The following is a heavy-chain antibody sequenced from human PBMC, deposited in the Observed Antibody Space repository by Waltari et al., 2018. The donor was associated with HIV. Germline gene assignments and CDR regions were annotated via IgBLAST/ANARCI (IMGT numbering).Heavy chain of an antibody. CDR1: GFTFRNYA. CDR2: ISYDGSNK. V-gene: IGHV3-30*03. CDR3: ARTFIRATNGMDV. Sequence: QAQLMESGGGVVQPGRSLRLSCAASGFTFRNYAMHWARQAPGKGLEWVAVISYDGSNKYYADSVKGRFTISRDSSKNTLYLQMNSLTAQDTAVYYCARTFIRATNGMDVWGQGTTVFVSS. J-gene: IGHJ6*02.